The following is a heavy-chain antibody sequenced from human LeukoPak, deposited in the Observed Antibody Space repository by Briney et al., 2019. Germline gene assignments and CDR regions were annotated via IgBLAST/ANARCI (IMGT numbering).Heavy chain of an antibody. Sequence: SETLSLTCTVSGGSISSYYWSWIRQPPGKGLEWIGYIYYSGSTNYNPSLKSRVTISVDTSKNQFSLKLSSVTAADTAVYYCARLSGYCTNGVCYDGFDYWGQGTLVTVSS. D-gene: IGHD2-8*01. J-gene: IGHJ4*02. V-gene: IGHV4-59*08. CDR1: GGSISSYY. CDR2: IYYSGST. CDR3: ARLSGYCTNGVCYDGFDY.